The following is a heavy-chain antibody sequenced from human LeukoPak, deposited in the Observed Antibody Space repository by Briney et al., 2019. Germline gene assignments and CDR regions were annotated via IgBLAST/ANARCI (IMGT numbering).Heavy chain of an antibody. CDR1: GGSISSSSYY. CDR2: IYYSGST. Sequence: SETLSLTCTVSGGSISSSSYYWGWIRQPPGKGLEWIGSIYYSGSTYYNPSLKSRVTISVDTSKTQFSLKLTSVTTADTAVYYCARRHTMIGAFDIWGQGTMVTVSS. V-gene: IGHV4-39*07. CDR3: ARRHTMIGAFDI. D-gene: IGHD3-22*01. J-gene: IGHJ3*02.